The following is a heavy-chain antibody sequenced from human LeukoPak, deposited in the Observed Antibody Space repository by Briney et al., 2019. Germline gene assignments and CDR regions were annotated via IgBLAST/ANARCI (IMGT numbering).Heavy chain of an antibody. CDR1: GFTFSSYG. J-gene: IGHJ4*02. CDR3: ASRISSGNYFFDY. CDR2: ISYDGSNQ. Sequence: GRSLRLSCAASGFTFSSYGMRWVRQAPGKGLEWVAVISYDGSNQYYVDSVKGRFTISRDNAKNTLYLQMNSLRAEDTAVYYCASRISSGNYFFDYWGQGTLVTVSS. V-gene: IGHV3-30*03. D-gene: IGHD4-23*01.